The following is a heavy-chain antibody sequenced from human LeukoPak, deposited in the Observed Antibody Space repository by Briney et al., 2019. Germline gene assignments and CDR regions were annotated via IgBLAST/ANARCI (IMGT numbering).Heavy chain of an antibody. D-gene: IGHD3-22*01. Sequence: GGSLRLSCEASGFSVGDNYMTWVRQAPGKGLEWVSVLYRGGSTIYADSVRGRFTISRDRDNNTLYLQMNDLRAEDTAVYYSVRDYFTDTDGYYEHYLDIWGQGTLVTVSS. CDR2: LYRGGST. V-gene: IGHV3-53*01. J-gene: IGHJ4*02. CDR3: VRDYFTDTDGYYEHYLDI. CDR1: GFSVGDNY.